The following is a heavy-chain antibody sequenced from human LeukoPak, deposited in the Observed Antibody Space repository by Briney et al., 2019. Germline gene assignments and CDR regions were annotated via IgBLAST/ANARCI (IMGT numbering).Heavy chain of an antibody. J-gene: IGHJ4*02. D-gene: IGHD3-22*01. CDR3: AKRSYYDSSGCYPSYFDY. CDR2: ISGSGGST. V-gene: IGHV3-23*01. CDR1: GFTFSSYA. Sequence: GGSLRLSCAASGFTFSSYAMSWVRQAPGKGLEWVSAISGSGGSTYYADSVKGRFTISRDNSKNTLYLQMNSLRAEDTAVYYCAKRSYYDSSGCYPSYFDYGGKGTLVPVSS.